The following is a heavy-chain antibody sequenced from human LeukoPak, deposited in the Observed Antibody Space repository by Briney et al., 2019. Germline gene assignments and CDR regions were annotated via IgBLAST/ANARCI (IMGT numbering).Heavy chain of an antibody. CDR2: ISSSSSYI. CDR3: ARAGGGAPAFDY. J-gene: IGHJ4*02. D-gene: IGHD1-26*01. CDR1: GFTFSSYS. Sequence: GGSLRLSCAASGFTFSSYSMNWVRQAPGKGLEWVSSISSSSSYIYYADSVKGRFTISRDNAKNSLYLQMNSLRAEDTAVYYCARAGGGAPAFDYWGQGTLVTVSS. V-gene: IGHV3-21*01.